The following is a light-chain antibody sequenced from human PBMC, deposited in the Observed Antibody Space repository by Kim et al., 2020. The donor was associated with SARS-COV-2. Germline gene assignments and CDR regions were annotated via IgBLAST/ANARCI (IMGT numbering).Light chain of an antibody. V-gene: IGKV1-27*01. CDR2: AAS. CDR3: QKYDSVPRT. CDR1: KVIRSH. Sequence: ADEEDDDTCSCGGRKVIRSHLAWYKQRPGKVPKLLIYAASALHSGVPARFGGSGSGTDFTLTITSLQPEDVATYYCQKYDSVPRTFGPGTRVEIK. J-gene: IGKJ1*01.